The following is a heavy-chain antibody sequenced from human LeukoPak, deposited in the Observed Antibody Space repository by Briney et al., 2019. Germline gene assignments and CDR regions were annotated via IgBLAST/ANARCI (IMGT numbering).Heavy chain of an antibody. V-gene: IGHV1-18*01. Sequence: ASVQVSCKASGYTFTHHGISWVRQAPGQGLEWMGWISCYNGDTIYAQNVQGRVTITTDASTKTAYIELRSLRSDDTALYYCARDPSNSSGYHAHFDSWGQGTLVTVSS. CDR2: ISCYNGDT. CDR3: ARDPSNSSGYHAHFDS. J-gene: IGHJ4*02. CDR1: GYTFTHHG. D-gene: IGHD3-22*01.